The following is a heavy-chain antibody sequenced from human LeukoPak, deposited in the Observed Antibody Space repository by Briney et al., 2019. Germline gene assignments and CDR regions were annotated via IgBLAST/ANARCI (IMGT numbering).Heavy chain of an antibody. Sequence: SETLSLTCTVSGGSISSSSYYWGWIRQPPGKGLEWIGYISGSGTTKFNPSLESRVTFSLDTSKSQFSLRMNSVTAADTAVYYCARYMITFGGIIAYFDQWGQGTLVTVS. CDR3: ARYMITFGGIIAYFDQ. V-gene: IGHV4-61*05. CDR2: ISGSGTT. D-gene: IGHD3-16*02. J-gene: IGHJ4*02. CDR1: GGSISSSSYY.